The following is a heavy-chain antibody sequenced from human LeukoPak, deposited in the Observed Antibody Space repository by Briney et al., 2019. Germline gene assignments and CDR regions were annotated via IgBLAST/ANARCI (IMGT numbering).Heavy chain of an antibody. CDR3: ARALLVGATPFDY. CDR2: INPNSGGT. CDR1: GYTFTGYY. J-gene: IGHJ4*02. Sequence: ASVKVSCKASGYTFTGYYMHWVRQAPGQGLGWMGWINPNSGGTNYAQKFQGRVTMTRDTSISTAYMELSRLRSDDTAVYYCARALLVGATPFDYWGQGTLVTVSS. V-gene: IGHV1-2*02. D-gene: IGHD1-26*01.